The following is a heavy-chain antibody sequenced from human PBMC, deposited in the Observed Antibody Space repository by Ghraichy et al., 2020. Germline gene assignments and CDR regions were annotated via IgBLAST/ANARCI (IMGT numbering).Heavy chain of an antibody. J-gene: IGHJ4*02. CDR2: INSDGSTT. V-gene: IGHV3-74*01. Sequence: GGSLRLSCAASGFTFSSYWMHWVRQAPGKGLVWVSRINSDGSTTTYADSVKGRFTISRVNAKNTLYLQMNSLRAEDTAVYYCARVSGGFDYWGQGTLVTVSS. CDR3: ARVSGGFDY. CDR1: GFTFSSYW. D-gene: IGHD2-15*01.